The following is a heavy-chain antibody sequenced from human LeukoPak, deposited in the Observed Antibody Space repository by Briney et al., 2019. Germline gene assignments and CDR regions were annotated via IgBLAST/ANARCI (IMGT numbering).Heavy chain of an antibody. CDR2: INPNSGGT. Sequence: ASVKVSCKASGYTFTGYYMHWVRQAPGQGLEWMGRINPNSGGTNYAQKFQGRVTMTRDTPISTAYMELSRLRSEDTAVYYCARAGIAAAGAANYWGQGTLVTVSS. CDR3: ARAGIAAAGAANY. D-gene: IGHD6-13*01. J-gene: IGHJ4*02. V-gene: IGHV1-2*06. CDR1: GYTFTGYY.